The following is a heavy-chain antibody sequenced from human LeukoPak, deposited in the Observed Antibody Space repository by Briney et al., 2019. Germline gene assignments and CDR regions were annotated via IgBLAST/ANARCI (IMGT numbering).Heavy chain of an antibody. J-gene: IGHJ4*02. Sequence: SVKVSCKASGYTFTSYDINWVRQAPGQGLEWMGGIIPIFGTANYAQKFQGRVTITADESTSTAYMELSSLRSEDTAVYYCARAGIAAAGTLDYWGQGTLVTVSS. V-gene: IGHV1-69*13. CDR2: IIPIFGTA. D-gene: IGHD6-13*01. CDR1: GYTFTSYD. CDR3: ARAGIAAAGTLDY.